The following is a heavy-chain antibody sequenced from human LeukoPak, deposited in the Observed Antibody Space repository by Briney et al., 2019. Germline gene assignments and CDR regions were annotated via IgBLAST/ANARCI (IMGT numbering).Heavy chain of an antibody. V-gene: IGHV3-21*06. Sequence: GGSLRLSCAASGFTFSSHNMNWVRQAPGKGLEWVSSISGSTTHRYYADSVKGRFTISRDNADNSLYLQMSSLRAEDTAVYYCVRASGFAGEFDSWGQGTLVTVSS. CDR3: VRASGFAGEFDS. J-gene: IGHJ4*02. CDR2: ISGSTTHR. D-gene: IGHD1-14*01. CDR1: GFTFSSHN.